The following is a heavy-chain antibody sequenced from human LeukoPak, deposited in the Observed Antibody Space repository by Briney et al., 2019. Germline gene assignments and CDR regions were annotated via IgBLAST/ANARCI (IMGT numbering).Heavy chain of an antibody. CDR3: ARDPSSWNGYFDS. CDR1: GFIFSSYW. D-gene: IGHD6-13*01. J-gene: IGHJ4*02. V-gene: IGHV3-74*01. CDR2: IEGDGIST. Sequence: GSLRLSCEASGFIFSSYWMHWVRQAPGKGLVWVSRIEGDGISTSYADSVRGRFTISRDSARNTMYLQMNSLRADGTAVYYCARDPSSWNGYFDSWGQGTLVTVSS.